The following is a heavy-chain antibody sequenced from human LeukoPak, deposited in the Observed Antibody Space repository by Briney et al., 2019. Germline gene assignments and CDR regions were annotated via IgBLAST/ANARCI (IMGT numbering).Heavy chain of an antibody. CDR3: ARDLGTSKD. J-gene: IGHJ1*01. Sequence: GGSLRLSCAASGFTFSSYSMNWVRRAPGKGLEWVSYISSSSSTIYYADSVKGRFTISRDNAKNSLYLQMNSLRAEDTAVYYCARDLGTSKDWGQGTLVTVSS. D-gene: IGHD2-2*01. CDR2: ISSSSSTI. CDR1: GFTFSSYS. V-gene: IGHV3-48*01.